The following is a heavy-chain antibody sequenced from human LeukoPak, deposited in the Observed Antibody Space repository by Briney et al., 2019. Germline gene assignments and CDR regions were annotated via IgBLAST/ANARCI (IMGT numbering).Heavy chain of an antibody. CDR1: GFTFRNYA. CDR2: IWYDGSNK. Sequence: GGSLRLSCAASGFTFRNYAMHWVRQAPGKGLEWVADIWYDGSNKKYADSVKGRFTISRDNSKNTLYLQMSSLRVEDTAVYYCARVTWPRGGVDVWGKGTTVTVSS. J-gene: IGHJ6*04. V-gene: IGHV3-33*01. CDR3: ARVTWPRGGVDV.